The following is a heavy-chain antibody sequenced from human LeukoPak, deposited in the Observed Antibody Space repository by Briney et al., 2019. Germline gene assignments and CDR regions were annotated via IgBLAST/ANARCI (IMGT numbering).Heavy chain of an antibody. CDR1: GFTFGTYA. J-gene: IGHJ3*02. D-gene: IGHD3-10*01. Sequence: GGSLRLSCAASGFTFGTYAMSWVRQAPGKGLEWISAISGSGGSTYYADSVKGRFTISRDNSKNTLYLQMNSLRAEDTAVYYCAKHYYDSGRWTFDIWGQGTTVTVSS. CDR3: AKHYYDSGRWTFDI. CDR2: ISGSGGST. V-gene: IGHV3-23*01.